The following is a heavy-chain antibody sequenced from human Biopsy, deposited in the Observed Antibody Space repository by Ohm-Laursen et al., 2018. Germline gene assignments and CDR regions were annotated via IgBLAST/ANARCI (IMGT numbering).Heavy chain of an antibody. V-gene: IGHV3-21*01. CDR1: GFTFSSYS. CDR3: TGDSGGLGDY. Sequence: SLRLSCAASGFTFSSYSMNWVRQAPGKGLDWVSSISSSSNYIYYADSVKGRFTISRDNSRNTLYLQMNSLRAEDTAVYYCTGDSGGLGDYWGQGTLVTVSS. J-gene: IGHJ4*02. CDR2: ISSSSNYI. D-gene: IGHD2-8*02.